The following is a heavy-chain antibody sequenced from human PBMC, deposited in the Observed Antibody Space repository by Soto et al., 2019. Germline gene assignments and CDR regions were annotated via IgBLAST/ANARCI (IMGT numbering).Heavy chain of an antibody. J-gene: IGHJ4*02. CDR3: ARVYCTGGSCYHLDY. CDR1: GGTFSSYA. V-gene: IGHV1-69*06. CDR2: IIPIFGTA. Sequence: SVKVSCKASGGTFSSYAISWVRQAPGQGPEWMGGIIPIFGTANYAQKFQGRVTITADNSKNTLYLQMNSLRAEDTAVYYCARVYCTGGSCYHLDYWGQGTLVTVSS. D-gene: IGHD2-15*01.